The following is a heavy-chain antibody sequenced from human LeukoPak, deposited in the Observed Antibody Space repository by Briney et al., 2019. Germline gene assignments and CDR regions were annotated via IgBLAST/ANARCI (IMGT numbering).Heavy chain of an antibody. V-gene: IGHV4-38-2*02. Sequence: SETLSLTCTVSGGSISSYYWGWIRQPPGKGLEWIGSIYHSGSTYYNPSLKSRVTISVDTSKNQFSLKLSSVTAADTAVYYCARTIAAAFAYMDVWGKGTTVTVSS. CDR1: GGSISSYY. CDR2: IYHSGST. CDR3: ARTIAAAFAYMDV. D-gene: IGHD6-13*01. J-gene: IGHJ6*03.